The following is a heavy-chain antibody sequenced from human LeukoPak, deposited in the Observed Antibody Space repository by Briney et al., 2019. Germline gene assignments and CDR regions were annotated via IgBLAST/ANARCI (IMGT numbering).Heavy chain of an antibody. D-gene: IGHD4-11*01. J-gene: IGHJ4*02. CDR2: IKQDGSEK. V-gene: IGHV3-7*03. CDR3: ASNYGG. Sequence: GGSLRLSCAASGFDFSNYWMYWVRQAPGKGLEWVANIKQDGSEKYYVDSVRGRFTISRDNAKNSLSLQMNSLRAEDTAVYYCASNYGGWGQGTLSPSPQ. CDR1: GFDFSNYW.